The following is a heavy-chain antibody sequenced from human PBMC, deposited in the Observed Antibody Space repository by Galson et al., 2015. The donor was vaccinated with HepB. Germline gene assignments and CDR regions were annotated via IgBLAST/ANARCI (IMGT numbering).Heavy chain of an antibody. V-gene: IGHV3-7*01. D-gene: IGHD6-19*01. CDR3: APRGIPVE. CDR1: GFTFSTYW. J-gene: IGHJ6*04. Sequence: SLRLSCAASGFTFSTYWMSWVRQAPGKGLEWVANIKQDGSQKYYVDSVKGRFTISRDTAKNSLDLQMNSLRAEDTAVYYCAPRGIPVEWGKGTTVTVSS. CDR2: IKQDGSQK.